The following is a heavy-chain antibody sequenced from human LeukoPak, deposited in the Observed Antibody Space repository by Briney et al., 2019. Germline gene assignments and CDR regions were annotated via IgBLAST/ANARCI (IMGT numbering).Heavy chain of an antibody. J-gene: IGHJ4*02. Sequence: GALRLSCAASGFTFSSSAMSWVRQAPGKGLEWVSNISGSGSGGSTYYADSVKGRFTISRDNSKNTLYLQMNSLRAEDTAAYYCARDLDYDSSGYYFDYWGQGTLVTVSS. CDR3: ARDLDYDSSGYYFDY. D-gene: IGHD3-22*01. CDR1: GFTFSSSA. V-gene: IGHV3-23*01. CDR2: ISGSGSGGST.